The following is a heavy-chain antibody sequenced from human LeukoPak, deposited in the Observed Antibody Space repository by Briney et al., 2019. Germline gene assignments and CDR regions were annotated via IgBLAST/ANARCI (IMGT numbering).Heavy chain of an antibody. V-gene: IGHV1-8*01. CDR2: MNPNSGNT. Sequence: ASVKVSCKASGYTFTSYDINWVRQATGQGLEWMGWMNPNSGNTGYAQKFQGRVTMTEDTSTDTAYMELSSLRSEDTAVYYCATAKLGYCSSTSCRGYYYYGMDVWGQGTTVTVSS. CDR3: ATAKLGYCSSTSCRGYYYYGMDV. CDR1: GYTFTSYD. J-gene: IGHJ6*02. D-gene: IGHD2-2*01.